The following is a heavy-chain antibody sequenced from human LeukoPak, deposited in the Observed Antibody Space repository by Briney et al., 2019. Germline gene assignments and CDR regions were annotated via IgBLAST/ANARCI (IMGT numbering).Heavy chain of an antibody. CDR3: ARRDTAMSRSTGFDP. CDR1: GFTFSSYS. Sequence: GGSLRLSCAASGFTFSSYSMNWVRQAPGKGLEWVSYISSSSSTIYYADSVKGRFTISRDNAKNSLYLQMNSLRAEDTAVYYCARRDTAMSRSTGFDPWGQGTLVTVSS. CDR2: ISSSSSTI. J-gene: IGHJ5*02. V-gene: IGHV3-48*01. D-gene: IGHD5-18*01.